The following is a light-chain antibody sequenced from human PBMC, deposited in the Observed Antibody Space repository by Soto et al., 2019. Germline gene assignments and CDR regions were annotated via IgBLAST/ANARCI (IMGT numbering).Light chain of an antibody. CDR2: GES. Sequence: EIVMTQSPATLSVSPGERFTLSCRASQIVSSRLAWYHQKPGQSPRLLIYGESTRATGIPARFSSSGSGTEFTLTISSLQSEDFGLYYCPQYNNFWTVGQGTQVEIK. V-gene: IGKV3-15*01. J-gene: IGKJ1*01. CDR1: QIVSSR. CDR3: PQYNNFWT.